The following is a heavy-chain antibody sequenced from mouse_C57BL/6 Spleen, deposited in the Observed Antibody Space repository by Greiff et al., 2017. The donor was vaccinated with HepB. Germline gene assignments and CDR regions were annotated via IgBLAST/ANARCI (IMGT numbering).Heavy chain of an antibody. CDR3: ARDGNSVFAY. CDR1: GYTFTDYY. Sequence: EVQLQQSGPELVKPGASVKISCKASGYTFTDYYMNWVKQSHGKSLEWIGDINPNNGGTSYNQKFKGKATLTVDKSSSTAYMELRSLTSEDSAVYYWARDGNSVFAYWGQGTLVTVSA. CDR2: INPNNGGT. D-gene: IGHD2-1*01. J-gene: IGHJ3*01. V-gene: IGHV1-26*01.